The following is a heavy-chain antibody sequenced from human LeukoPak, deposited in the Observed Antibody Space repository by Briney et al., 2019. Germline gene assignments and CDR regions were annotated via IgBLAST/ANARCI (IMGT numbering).Heavy chain of an antibody. V-gene: IGHV4-34*01. CDR3: ARAGRYYDFWSGPIRYNWFDP. J-gene: IGHJ5*02. Sequence: SKTLSLTCAVYGGSFSGYYWSWIRQPPGKGLEWIGEINHSGSTNYNPSLKSRVTISVDTSKNQFSLKLSSVTAADTAVYYCARAGRYYDFWSGPIRYNWFDPWGQGTLVTVSS. CDR1: GGSFSGYY. D-gene: IGHD3-3*01. CDR2: INHSGST.